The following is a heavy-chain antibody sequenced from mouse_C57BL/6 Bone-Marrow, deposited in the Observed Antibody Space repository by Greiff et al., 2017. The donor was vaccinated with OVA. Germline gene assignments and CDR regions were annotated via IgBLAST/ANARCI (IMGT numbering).Heavy chain of an antibody. Sequence: EVHLVESGAGLVKPGGSLKLSCAASGFTFSSYAMSWVRQTPEKRLEWVAYISSGGDYIYYADTVKGRFTISRDNARNTLYLQMSSLKSEDTAMYYCTRGGYGPYAMDYWGQGTSVTVSS. D-gene: IGHD1-1*01. V-gene: IGHV5-9-1*02. CDR3: TRGGYGPYAMDY. CDR1: GFTFSSYA. J-gene: IGHJ4*01. CDR2: ISSGGDYI.